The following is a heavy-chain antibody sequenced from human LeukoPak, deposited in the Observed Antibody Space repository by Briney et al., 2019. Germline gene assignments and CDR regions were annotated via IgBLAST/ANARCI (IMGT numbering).Heavy chain of an antibody. V-gene: IGHV1-2*02. J-gene: IGHJ3*02. CDR2: INPNSGGT. CDR1: GYTFTGYY. D-gene: IGHD3-22*01. CDR3: ARRASSGYYYAHAFDI. Sequence: GASVKVSCKASGYTFTGYYMHWVRQAPGQGLEWMGWINPNSGGTNYAQKFQGRVTMTRDTSISTAYMELSRLRSDDTAVYYCARRASSGYYYAHAFDIWGQGTMVTVSS.